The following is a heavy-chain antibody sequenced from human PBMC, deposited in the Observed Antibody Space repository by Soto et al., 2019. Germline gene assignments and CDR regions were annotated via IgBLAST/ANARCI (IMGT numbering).Heavy chain of an antibody. J-gene: IGHJ3*02. Sequence: GASVKVSCKASGGTFSSYTISWVRQAPGQGLEWMGRIIPILGIANYAQKFQGGVTITADKSTSTAYMELSSLRSEDTAVYYCANQIVVVPAAMTPGPSTHAFDIWGQGTMVTVSS. D-gene: IGHD2-2*01. CDR3: ANQIVVVPAAMTPGPSTHAFDI. CDR1: GGTFSSYT. V-gene: IGHV1-69*02. CDR2: IIPILGIA.